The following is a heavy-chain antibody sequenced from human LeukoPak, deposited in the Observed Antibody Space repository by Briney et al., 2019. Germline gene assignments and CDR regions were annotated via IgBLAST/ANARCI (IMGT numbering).Heavy chain of an antibody. CDR1: GFTFSTYW. CDR2: ISGSGGST. J-gene: IGHJ4*02. D-gene: IGHD3-16*01. CDR3: ARSLGELYRPFDY. Sequence: PGGSLRLSCAASGFTFSTYWMSWVRQAPGKGLEWVSAISGSGGSTYYADSVKGRFTISRDNSKNTLYLQMNSLRAEDTAVYYCARSLGELYRPFDYWGQGTLVTVSS. V-gene: IGHV3-23*01.